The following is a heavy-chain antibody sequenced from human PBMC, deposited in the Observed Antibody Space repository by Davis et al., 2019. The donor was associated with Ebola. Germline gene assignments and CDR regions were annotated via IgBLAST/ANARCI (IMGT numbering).Heavy chain of an antibody. CDR1: GFTFDTFS. J-gene: IGHJ5*02. V-gene: IGHV3-21*01. CDR3: ARAFGRANWFDL. D-gene: IGHD3-3*01. CDR2: ISGSSSYI. Sequence: GESLKISCAGSGFTFDTFSFNWVRQAPGKGLEWVSFISGSSSYIYYTDSVKGRFTVSRDNAKNSLYLQMNSLRVEDTAVYYCARAFGRANWFDLWGQGTQVTVSS.